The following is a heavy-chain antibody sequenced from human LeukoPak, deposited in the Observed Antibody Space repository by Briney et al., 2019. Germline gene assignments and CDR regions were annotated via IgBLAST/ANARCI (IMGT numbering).Heavy chain of an antibody. CDR1: GGSFSGYY. V-gene: IGHV4-34*01. J-gene: IGHJ3*02. CDR3: ARGPSGTLAFDI. CDR2: INHSGST. D-gene: IGHD2-2*01. Sequence: PSETLSLTCAVYGGSFSGYYWSWIRQPPGKGLEWIGEINHSGSTNYNPSLKSRVTISVDTSENQFSLKLSSVTAADTAVYYCARGPSGTLAFDIWGQGTMATVSS.